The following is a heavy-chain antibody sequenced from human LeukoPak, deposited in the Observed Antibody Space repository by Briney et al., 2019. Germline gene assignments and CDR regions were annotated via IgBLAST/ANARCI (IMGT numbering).Heavy chain of an antibody. CDR2: INPSGGGT. CDR3: ARSVSGWYYFDY. Sequence: ASVKVSCKASGYTFTSYYMHWVRQAPGQGPEWMGIINPSGGGTSYAQKFQGRVTLTRDTSTSTAYMELSRLRSDDTAVYYCARSVSGWYYFDYWGQGTLVTVSS. D-gene: IGHD6-19*01. J-gene: IGHJ4*02. CDR1: GYTFTSYY. V-gene: IGHV1-46*01.